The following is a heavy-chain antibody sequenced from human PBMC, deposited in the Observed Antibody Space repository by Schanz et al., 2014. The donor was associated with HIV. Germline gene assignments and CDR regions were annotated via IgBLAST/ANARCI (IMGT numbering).Heavy chain of an antibody. D-gene: IGHD6-6*01. CDR2: ISSTSTYR. CDR1: GFTFRDSV. J-gene: IGHJ6*02. V-gene: IGHV3-23*04. CDR3: ANTEFPYSSSSDYYYGMDV. Sequence: EVQLVESGGNLVHPGGSLRLSCAASGFTFRDSVVSWVRQAPGKGLEWIASISSTSTYRFYAGSVKGRFTISRDNSKKTLYLQMNSLRAEDTAVYYCANTEFPYSSSSDYYYGMDVWGQGTTVIVSS.